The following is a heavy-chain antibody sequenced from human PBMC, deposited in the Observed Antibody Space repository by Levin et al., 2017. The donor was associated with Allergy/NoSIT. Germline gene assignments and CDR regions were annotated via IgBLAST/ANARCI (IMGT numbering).Heavy chain of an antibody. D-gene: IGHD6-13*01. CDR3: ARVGYSSSWPIDY. J-gene: IGHJ4*02. CDR1: GYTFTGYY. V-gene: IGHV1-2*06. Sequence: ASVKVSCKASGYTFTGYYMHWVRQAPGQGLEWMGRINPNSGGTNYAQKFQGRVTMTRDTSISTAYMELSRLRSDDTAVYYCARVGYSSSWPIDYWGQGTLVTVSS. CDR2: INPNSGGT.